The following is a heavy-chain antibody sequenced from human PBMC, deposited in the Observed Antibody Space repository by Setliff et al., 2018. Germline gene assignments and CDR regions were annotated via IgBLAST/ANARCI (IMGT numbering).Heavy chain of an antibody. CDR1: GYSFISYG. CDR2: IRNYNANI. D-gene: IGHD3-22*01. CDR3: ARVHYETSTYSPTLFDH. V-gene: IGHV1-18*01. Sequence: ASVKVSCKASGYSFISYGISWVRQAPGQGLEWMGWIRNYNANINYTENVQGRVTMTTETSTSTAYMELRGLTPDDTAVYYCARVHYETSTYSPTLFDHWGQGALVTVSS. J-gene: IGHJ4*02.